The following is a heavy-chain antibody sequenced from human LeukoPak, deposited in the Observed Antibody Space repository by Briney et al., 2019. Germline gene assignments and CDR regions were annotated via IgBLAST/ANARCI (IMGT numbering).Heavy chain of an antibody. CDR2: IYYSGSI. J-gene: IGHJ4*02. CDR3: ARETMVRGVIVY. Sequence: SSETLSLTCTVSGGSISTYYWSWIRQSPGKGLEWIGHIYYSGSIKYNPSLKSRVTISLDTSKNQFSPKLSSVTAADTAVYYCARETMVRGVIVYWGQGTLVTVSS. D-gene: IGHD3-10*01. V-gene: IGHV4-59*12. CDR1: GGSISTYY.